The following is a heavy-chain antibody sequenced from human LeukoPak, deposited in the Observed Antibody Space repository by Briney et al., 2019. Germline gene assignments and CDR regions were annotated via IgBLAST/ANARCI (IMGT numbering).Heavy chain of an antibody. J-gene: IGHJ4*02. CDR2: INHSGST. V-gene: IGHV4-34*01. Sequence: PSETLSLTCAVYGGSFSGYYWSWIRQPPGKGLEWIGEINHSGSTNYNPSLKSRVTISVDTSKNQFSLKLSSVTAADTAVYYCARGPIAVAGTDFDYWGQGTPVTVSS. CDR1: GGSFSGYY. D-gene: IGHD6-19*01. CDR3: ARGPIAVAGTDFDY.